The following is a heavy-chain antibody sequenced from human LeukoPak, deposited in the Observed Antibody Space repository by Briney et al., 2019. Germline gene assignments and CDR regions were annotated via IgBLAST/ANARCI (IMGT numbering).Heavy chain of an antibody. V-gene: IGHV4-34*01. CDR2: INHSGST. D-gene: IGHD6-13*01. J-gene: IGHJ4*02. Sequence: SETLSLTCAVYGGSFSGYYWSWIRQPPGKGLEWIGEINHSGSTNYNPSLKSRVTISVDTSKNQFSLKLSSVTAADTAVYYCARHRWQQLYYFDSWGRGTLVTVSS. CDR1: GGSFSGYY. CDR3: ARHRWQQLYYFDS.